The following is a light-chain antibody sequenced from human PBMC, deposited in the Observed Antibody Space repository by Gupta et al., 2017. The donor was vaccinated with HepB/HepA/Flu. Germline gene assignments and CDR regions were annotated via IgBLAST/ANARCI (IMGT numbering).Light chain of an antibody. V-gene: IGKV2-30*02. J-gene: IGKJ4*01. CDR3: VQGTHLPLT. CDR2: RVS. CDR1: QSLVHCDGNTF. Sequence: DVVMTQSPLFLPVTLGQPASISCRSSQSLVHCDGNTFLHWFQQRPGQSPRRLMYRVSNRDSGVPDRFSGSGSGTEFTLKISRVEAEDVGIYYCVQGTHLPLTFGGGTKVEIK.